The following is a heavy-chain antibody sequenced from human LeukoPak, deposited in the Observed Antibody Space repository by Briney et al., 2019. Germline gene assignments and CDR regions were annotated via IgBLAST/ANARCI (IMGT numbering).Heavy chain of an antibody. CDR1: GLIFGDCW. V-gene: IGHV3-7*01. J-gene: IGHJ6*02. Sequence: GGSLRLLCVVSGLIFGDCWMIWVRQAPARGLEGVINIKQDGSDRYYVDSVKGRFTISRDNAKNSVYLQMNSLRADDTAVYYCARDRPLHYYDSSGPLGYDYHSTDFWGQGTTVTVSS. D-gene: IGHD3-22*01. CDR2: IKQDGSDR. CDR3: ARDRPLHYYDSSGPLGYDYHSTDF.